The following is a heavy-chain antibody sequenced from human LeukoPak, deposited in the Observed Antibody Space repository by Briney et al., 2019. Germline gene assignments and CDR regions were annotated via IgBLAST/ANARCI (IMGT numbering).Heavy chain of an antibody. CDR3: ARGGGITIFGVVIQDPYDY. D-gene: IGHD3-3*01. CDR2: ISSYNGNT. CDR1: GYTFTSYG. Sequence: GASVKVSCKASGYTFTSYGISWVRQAPGQGLEWMGWISSYNGNTNYAQKLQGRVTMTTDTSTSTAYMELRSLRCDDTAVYYCARGGGITIFGVVIQDPYDYWGQGTLVTVSS. V-gene: IGHV1-18*01. J-gene: IGHJ4*02.